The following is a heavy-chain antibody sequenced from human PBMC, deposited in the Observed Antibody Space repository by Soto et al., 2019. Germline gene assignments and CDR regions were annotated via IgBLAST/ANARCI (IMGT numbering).Heavy chain of an antibody. CDR1: GFTFSNAW. Sequence: GGSLRLSCAASGFTFSNAWMSWVRQAPGKGLEWVGRIKSKTDGGTTDYAAPVKGRFTISRDDSKNTLYLQMNSLKTEDTAVYYCTTDREWARYSHVLDPWGEGTLVTVSS. CDR3: TTDREWARYSHVLDP. D-gene: IGHD5-18*01. V-gene: IGHV3-15*01. CDR2: IKSKTDGGTT. J-gene: IGHJ5*02.